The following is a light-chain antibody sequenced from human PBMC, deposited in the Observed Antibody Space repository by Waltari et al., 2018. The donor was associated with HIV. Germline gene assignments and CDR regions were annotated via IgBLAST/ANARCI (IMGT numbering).Light chain of an antibody. V-gene: IGLV2-14*01. Sequence: QSALTQPASVSGSPGQSITISCVGVYDYVSWYQQHPGKAPELMIFEVNYRPSGVSNRFSGSKSGNIASLTISGLQADDEADYYCSSYGSTVTSYVFGTGTRVNVL. CDR1: VGVYDY. J-gene: IGLJ1*01. CDR2: EVN. CDR3: SSYGSTVTSYV.